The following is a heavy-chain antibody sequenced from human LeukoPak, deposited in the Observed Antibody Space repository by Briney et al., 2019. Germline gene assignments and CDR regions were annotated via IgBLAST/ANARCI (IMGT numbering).Heavy chain of an antibody. D-gene: IGHD5-12*01. CDR2: IRSITFGGTT. V-gene: IGHV3-49*04. J-gene: IGHJ4*02. CDR3: TRIRGYSGYEI. CDR1: GFTFRDFA. Sequence: GGSLRLSCTTSGFTFRDFAMGWVRQAPGKGLEWVSLIRSITFGGTTEYAASVKGRFTFSRDDSKSIAYLQMNSLKSEDTALYYCTRIRGYSGYEIWGQGTLVTVSS.